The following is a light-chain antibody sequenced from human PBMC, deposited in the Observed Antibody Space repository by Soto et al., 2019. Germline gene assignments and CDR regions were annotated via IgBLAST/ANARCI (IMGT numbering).Light chain of an antibody. CDR1: SSDVGGYNY. Sequence: QSALTQPPSASGSPGQSVTISCTGTSSDVGGYNYVSWYQQHPGKAPKLMIYEVSKRPSGVPDRFSGSKSGNTASLTVSGLQAEDEADYFCSSYGGSNNLLFGGGPKLTGL. V-gene: IGLV2-8*01. CDR3: SSYGGSNNLL. CDR2: EVS. J-gene: IGLJ2*01.